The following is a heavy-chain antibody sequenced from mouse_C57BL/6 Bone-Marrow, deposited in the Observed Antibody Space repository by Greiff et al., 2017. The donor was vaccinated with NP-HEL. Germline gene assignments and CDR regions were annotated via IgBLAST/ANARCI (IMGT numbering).Heavy chain of an antibody. CDR3: TGFGYYGSSSGYFDV. CDR2: IRNKANNHAT. CDR1: GFTFSDAW. Sequence: EVQLVASGGGLVQPGGSMKLSCAASGFTFSDAWMDWVRQSPEKGLEWVAEIRNKANNHATYYAESVKGRFTISRDDSKSSVYLQMNSLRAEDTGIYYCTGFGYYGSSSGYFDVWGTGTTVTVSS. V-gene: IGHV6-6*01. J-gene: IGHJ1*03. D-gene: IGHD1-1*01.